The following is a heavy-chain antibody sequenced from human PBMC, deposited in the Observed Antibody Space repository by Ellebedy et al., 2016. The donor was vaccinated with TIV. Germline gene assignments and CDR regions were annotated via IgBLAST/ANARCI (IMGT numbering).Heavy chain of an antibody. D-gene: IGHD6-13*01. CDR1: GFTVSSSY. CDR2: IYSGGST. J-gene: IGHJ6*02. CDR3: ARDEMPPPIAAAGDFYYYGMDV. V-gene: IGHV3-66*01. Sequence: PGGSLRLSCAASGFTVSSSYMSWVRQAPGKGLEWVSVIYSGGSTYYADSVKGRFTISRDNSKNMLYLQMNSLRAEDTAVYYCARDEMPPPIAAAGDFYYYGMDVWGQGTTVTVSS.